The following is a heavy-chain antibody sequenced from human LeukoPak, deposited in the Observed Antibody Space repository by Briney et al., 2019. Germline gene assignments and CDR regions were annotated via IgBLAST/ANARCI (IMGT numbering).Heavy chain of an antibody. Sequence: GGSLRLSCAASGFIFSDAWMSWVRQAPGKGLEWVGRIKGKSDGATTDYAVPVKGRFTISRDDSKNTLHLQMNSLKSEDTAVYYCTTVSGYSYGYYRYWGQGTLVTVSS. J-gene: IGHJ4*02. CDR2: IKGKSDGATT. D-gene: IGHD5-18*01. V-gene: IGHV3-15*01. CDR3: TTVSGYSYGYYRY. CDR1: GFIFSDAW.